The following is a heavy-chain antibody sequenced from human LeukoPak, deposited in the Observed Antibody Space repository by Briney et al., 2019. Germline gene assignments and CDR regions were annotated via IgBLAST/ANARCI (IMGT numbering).Heavy chain of an antibody. V-gene: IGHV1-3*01. CDR1: GYTFTTYA. CDR3: AREPYGGYEFDY. D-gene: IGHD5-12*01. CDR2: INAGNGNT. Sequence: ASVKVSCKASGYTFTTYAIHWVRQAPGQRLEWMGWINAGNGNTKYSQKFRGRVTITRDTSASTAYMELSSLRSEDTAVYYCAREPYGGYEFDYWGQGTLVTVSS. J-gene: IGHJ4*02.